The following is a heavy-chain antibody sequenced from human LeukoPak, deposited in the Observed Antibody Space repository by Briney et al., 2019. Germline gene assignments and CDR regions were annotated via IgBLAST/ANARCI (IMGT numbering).Heavy chain of an antibody. V-gene: IGHV4-39*07. CDR1: GGSIRSSYYY. J-gene: IGHJ5*02. CDR2: INHSGST. D-gene: IGHD3-22*01. Sequence: SETLSLTCTVSGGSIRSSYYYWGWIRQPPGKGLEWIGEINHSGSTNYNPSLKSRVTISVDTSKNQFSLKLSSVTAADTAVYYCARKTMIVVVNWFDPWGQGTLVTVSS. CDR3: ARKTMIVVVNWFDP.